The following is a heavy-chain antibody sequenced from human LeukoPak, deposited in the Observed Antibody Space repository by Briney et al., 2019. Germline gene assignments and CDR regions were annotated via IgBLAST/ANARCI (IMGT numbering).Heavy chain of an antibody. CDR3: ARDRYGGNSWFGAFDI. CDR1: GFTFSRYA. D-gene: IGHD4-23*01. V-gene: IGHV3-30-3*01. J-gene: IGHJ3*02. CDR2: ISYDANIGSNK. Sequence: GRSLRLSCATSGFTFSRYAMHWVRQAPGKGLEWVALISYDANIGSNKYYADSVKGRFTISRDNSKNTLYLQMNSLRAEDTAVYYCARDRYGGNSWFGAFDIWGQGTMVTVSS.